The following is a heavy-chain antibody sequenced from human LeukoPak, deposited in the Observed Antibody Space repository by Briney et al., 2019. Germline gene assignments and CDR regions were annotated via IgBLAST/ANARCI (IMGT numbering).Heavy chain of an antibody. V-gene: IGHV3-23*01. Sequence: GGSLRLSCAVSGFTFSNYAMNWVRQAPGKGLEWVSVITGSGASTYYADSVRGRFTISRDNFRKTLFLQMNSLRAEDTARYYCAKSSSNSYIGYFDLWGRGAQVTVSS. CDR3: AKSSSNSYIGYFDL. D-gene: IGHD6-13*01. CDR1: GFTFSNYA. CDR2: ITGSGAST. J-gene: IGHJ2*01.